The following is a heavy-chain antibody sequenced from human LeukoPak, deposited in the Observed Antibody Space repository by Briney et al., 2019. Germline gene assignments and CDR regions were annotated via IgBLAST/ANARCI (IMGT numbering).Heavy chain of an antibody. CDR1: GGSISSYY. Sequence: AGTLCLTCTASGGSISSYYLSWIRQPPGKGLEWIGYIYYSGSTNYNPSLKRRVTISVDTSKNQYSLKLSSVTAAETAVYCCARDIGAFSYGFDYWGQGTLVTVSS. J-gene: IGHJ4*02. D-gene: IGHD5-18*01. CDR3: ARDIGAFSYGFDY. CDR2: IYYSGST. V-gene: IGHV4-59*01.